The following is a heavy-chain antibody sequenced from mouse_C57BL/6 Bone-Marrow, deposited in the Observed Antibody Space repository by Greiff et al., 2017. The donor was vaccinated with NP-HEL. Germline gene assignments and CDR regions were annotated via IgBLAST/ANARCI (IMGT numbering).Heavy chain of an antibody. CDR1: GFTFSDYY. CDR2: ISNGGGST. J-gene: IGHJ1*03. CDR3: ARLPGNYVSYWYFDV. Sequence: EVMLVESGGGLVQPGGSLKLSCAASGFTFSDYYMYWVRQTPEKRLEWVAYISNGGGSTYYLDTVKGRFTIARDNAKNTLYLQMSRLKSEDTAMYYCARLPGNYVSYWYFDVWGTGTTVTVSS. D-gene: IGHD2-1*01. V-gene: IGHV5-12*01.